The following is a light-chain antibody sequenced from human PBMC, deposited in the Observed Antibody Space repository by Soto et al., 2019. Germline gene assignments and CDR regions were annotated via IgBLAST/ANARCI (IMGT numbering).Light chain of an antibody. Sequence: EIVMTQSPATLSVSPRESATLSCRASQSVSNNLTWYQQKPGQPPRLLIYGASTRATGVPGRFSGSGSGTEFTLTISSLQSEDFAVYYCQQYNDWWTFGQGTKVDIK. J-gene: IGKJ1*01. CDR3: QQYNDWWT. V-gene: IGKV3-15*01. CDR2: GAS. CDR1: QSVSNN.